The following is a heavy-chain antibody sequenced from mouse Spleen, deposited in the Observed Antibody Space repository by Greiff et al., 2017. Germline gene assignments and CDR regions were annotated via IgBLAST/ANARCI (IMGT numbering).Heavy chain of an antibody. V-gene: IGHV3-5*01. CDR1: GISITTGNYR. D-gene: IGHD2-4*01. CDR2: IYYSGTI. CDR3: ARSDYVWYFDV. Sequence: EVKLQESGPGLVKPSQTVFLTCTVTGISITTGNYRWSWIRQFPGNKLEWIGYIYYSGTITYNPSLTSRTTITRDTPKNQFFLEMNSLTAEDTATYYCARSDYVWYFDVWGAGTTVTVSS. J-gene: IGHJ1*01.